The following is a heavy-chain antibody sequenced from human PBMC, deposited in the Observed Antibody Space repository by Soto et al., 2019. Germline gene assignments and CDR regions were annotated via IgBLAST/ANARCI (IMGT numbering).Heavy chain of an antibody. CDR2: IYYSGST. Sequence: PSETLSLTCTVSGGSISRGDYYWCWIRQPPGKGLEWIGYIYYSGSTYYNPSLKSRVTISVDTSKNQFSLKLSSVTAADTAVYYCATQEVGGSYVYTFDPWGQGTLVTVSS. J-gene: IGHJ5*02. D-gene: IGHD1-26*01. V-gene: IGHV4-30-4*01. CDR1: GGSISRGDYY. CDR3: ATQEVGGSYVYTFDP.